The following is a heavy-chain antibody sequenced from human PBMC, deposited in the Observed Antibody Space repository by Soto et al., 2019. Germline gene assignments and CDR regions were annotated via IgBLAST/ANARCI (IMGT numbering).Heavy chain of an antibody. V-gene: IGHV1-69*13. CDR2: IIPIFGTA. CDR3: ARRAVGLTYCGGDCLYGMDV. D-gene: IGHD2-21*02. J-gene: IGHJ6*02. CDR1: GGTFSSYA. Sequence: SVKVSCKASGGTFSSYAISWVRQAPGQGLERMGGIIPIFGTANYAQKFQGRVTITADESTSTAYMELSSLRSEDTAVYYCARRAVGLTYCGGDCLYGMDVWGQGTTVTVSS.